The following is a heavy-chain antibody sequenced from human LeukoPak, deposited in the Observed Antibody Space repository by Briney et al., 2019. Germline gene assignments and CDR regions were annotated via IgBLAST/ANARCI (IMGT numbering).Heavy chain of an antibody. V-gene: IGHV4-59*01. J-gene: IGHJ6*02. CDR1: GGSISSYY. CDR3: ARDAPDYGDYGMDV. Sequence: SETLSLTCTVSGGSISSYYWSWIRQPPGKGLEWIGYIYYSGSTNYNPSLKSRVTISVDTSKNQFSLKLSSVTAADTAVYYCARDAPDYGDYGMDVWGQGTTVTVS. CDR2: IYYSGST. D-gene: IGHD4-17*01.